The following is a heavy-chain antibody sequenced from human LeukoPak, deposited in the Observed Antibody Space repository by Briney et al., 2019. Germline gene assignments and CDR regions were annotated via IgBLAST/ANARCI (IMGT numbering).Heavy chain of an antibody. J-gene: IGHJ3*02. D-gene: IGHD1-1*01. V-gene: IGHV3-7*01. CDR3: AGEWNDDAFDI. Sequence: PGGSLRLSCAASGFTFSSYWMSWVRQAPGKGLEWVANIKQDGSEKYYVDSVKGRFTISRDNAKNSLYLQMNSLRAEDTAVYYWAGEWNDDAFDIWGQGTMVTVSS. CDR2: IKQDGSEK. CDR1: GFTFSSYW.